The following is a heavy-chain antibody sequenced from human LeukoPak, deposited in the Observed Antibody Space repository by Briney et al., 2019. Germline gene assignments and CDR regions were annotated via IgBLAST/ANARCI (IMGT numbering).Heavy chain of an antibody. CDR2: IYHSGST. Sequence: MSSETLSLTCTVSGYSISSGYYWGWIRQPPGKGLEWIGSIYHSGSTYYNPSLKSRVTISVDTSKNQFSLKLSSVTAADTAAYYCAQLWNYYYYMDVWGKGTTVTVSS. CDR3: AQLWNYYYYMDV. D-gene: IGHD5-18*01. CDR1: GYSISSGYY. J-gene: IGHJ6*03. V-gene: IGHV4-38-2*02.